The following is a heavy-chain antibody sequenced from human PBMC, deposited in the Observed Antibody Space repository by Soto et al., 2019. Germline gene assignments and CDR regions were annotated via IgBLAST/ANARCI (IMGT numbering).Heavy chain of an antibody. CDR1: GYTFTSYG. CDR2: ISAYNGNT. V-gene: IGHV1-18*01. D-gene: IGHD3-3*01. J-gene: IGHJ6*02. CDR3: APLNYQFRSRYGDYGMDV. Sequence: ASVKVSCKASGYTFTSYGISWVRQAPGQGLEWMGWISAYNGNTNYAQKLQGRVTMTTDTSTSTAYVELRSLRSDDTAVYYCAPLNYQFRSRYGDYGMDVWAQGITVTVS.